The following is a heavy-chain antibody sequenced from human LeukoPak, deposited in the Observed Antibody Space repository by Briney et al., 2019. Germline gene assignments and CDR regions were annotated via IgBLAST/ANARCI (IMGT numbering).Heavy chain of an antibody. CDR2: IYYSGST. CDR1: GGSISSSSYY. V-gene: IGHV4-39*01. D-gene: IGHD3-10*01. J-gene: IGHJ5*02. CDR3: ACNYGSGRLRTPNWFDP. Sequence: SETLSLTCTVSGGSISSSSYYWGWIRQPPGKGLEWIGSIYYSGSTYYNPSLKSRVTISVDTSKNQFSLKLSSVTAADTAVYYCACNYGSGRLRTPNWFDPWGQGTLVTVSS.